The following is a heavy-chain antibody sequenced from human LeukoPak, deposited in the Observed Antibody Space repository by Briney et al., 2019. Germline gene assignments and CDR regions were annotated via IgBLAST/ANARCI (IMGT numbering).Heavy chain of an antibody. J-gene: IGHJ3*02. Sequence: SETLSLTCTVSGVSIGGYYWSWLRQPPGKGLEWLGYTHHSGTTNYNPSVGSRLATSVDTSRKQVSLKLSSVTAADTAVYYCARHSADRAFDIWGQGTMVTVSS. CDR1: GVSIGGYY. CDR3: ARHSADRAFDI. V-gene: IGHV4-59*08. CDR2: THHSGTT. D-gene: IGHD6-25*01.